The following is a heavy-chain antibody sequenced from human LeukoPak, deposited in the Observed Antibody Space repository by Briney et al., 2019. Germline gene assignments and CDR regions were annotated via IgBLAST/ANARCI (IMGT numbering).Heavy chain of an antibody. CDR2: INSDGSST. Sequence: PAGSLRLSCAASGFTFSRYYMHWVRQAPGKGLVWVSRINSDGSSTTYADSVKGRFTISRDNAKNTLYLQMNSLIVEDTAVYYCTRVFVGDEYSSSGYWGQGTLVTVST. D-gene: IGHD6-13*01. V-gene: IGHV3-74*01. CDR3: TRVFVGDEYSSSGY. J-gene: IGHJ4*02. CDR1: GFTFSRYY.